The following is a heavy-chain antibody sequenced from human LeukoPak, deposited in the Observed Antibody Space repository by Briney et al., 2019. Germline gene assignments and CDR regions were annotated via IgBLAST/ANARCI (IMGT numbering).Heavy chain of an antibody. CDR1: GGSISSYY. CDR2: IYYSGST. CDR3: ARASGYDAALDY. V-gene: IGHV4-59*01. D-gene: IGHD5-12*01. Sequence: PSETLSLTCTVSGGSISSYYWSWIRQPPGKGLEWIGYIYYSGSTNYNPSLKSRVTISVDTSKNQFSLKLSSVTAADTAVYYCARASGYDAALDYWGQGTLVTVSS. J-gene: IGHJ4*02.